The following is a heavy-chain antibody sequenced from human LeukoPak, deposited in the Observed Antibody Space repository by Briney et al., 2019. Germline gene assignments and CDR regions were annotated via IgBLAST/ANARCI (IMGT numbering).Heavy chain of an antibody. CDR3: AKDRRAAAVLFDY. D-gene: IGHD6-13*01. J-gene: IGHJ4*02. V-gene: IGHV3-23*01. CDR2: ISGDGATT. CDR1: GFPFSSYA. Sequence: GGSLRLSCAASGFPFSSYAMTWVRQAPGKGLEWVSSISGDGATTYHADSVKGRFTISRDNAKNTVYLEISILGAEDTAVYYCAKDRRAAAVLFDYWGQGTLVTVSS.